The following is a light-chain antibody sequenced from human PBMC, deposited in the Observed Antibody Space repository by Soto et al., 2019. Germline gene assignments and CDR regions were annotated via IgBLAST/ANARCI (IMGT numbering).Light chain of an antibody. CDR3: SSFAGINNLL. CDR1: SSDVGAYDY. V-gene: IGLV2-8*01. J-gene: IGLJ2*01. Sequence: QSALTQPPSASGSPGQSVTISCTGTSSDVGAYDYVSWYQQHPGKAPKLMIYEVSQRPSGVPDRFSGSKSGNTACLTISGLKAEDEGDYYCSSFAGINNLLFGGGTKVTVL. CDR2: EVS.